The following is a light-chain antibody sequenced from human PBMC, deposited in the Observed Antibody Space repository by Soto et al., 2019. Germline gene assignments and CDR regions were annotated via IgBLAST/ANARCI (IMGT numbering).Light chain of an antibody. J-gene: IGKJ4*01. CDR3: QQYDSTPGFT. CDR2: GVS. V-gene: IGKV3-20*01. CDR1: QSFRNNY. Sequence: EVVLTQSPCTLSFSPLERATLSCRASQSFRNNYLAWYQQRPGQAPRLLIYGVSRRASGIPDRFSGSGSEADFTLTISRLEPEDSGVYYCQQYDSTPGFTFGGGTKVDIK.